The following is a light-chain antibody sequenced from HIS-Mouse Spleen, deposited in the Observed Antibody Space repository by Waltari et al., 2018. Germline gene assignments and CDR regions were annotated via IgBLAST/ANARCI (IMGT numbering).Light chain of an antibody. V-gene: IGLV2-11*01. CDR2: VVS. Sequence: QSALTQPRPVSGSPGQSVTISCPGTSSDVGCYIYVSWYQQHPGKPPKLMIYVVSKRPSGVPDRFSGSKSGNTASLTISGLQAEDEADYYCCSYAGSYTWVFGGGTKLTVL. CDR3: CSYAGSYTWV. J-gene: IGLJ3*02. CDR1: SSDVGCYIY.